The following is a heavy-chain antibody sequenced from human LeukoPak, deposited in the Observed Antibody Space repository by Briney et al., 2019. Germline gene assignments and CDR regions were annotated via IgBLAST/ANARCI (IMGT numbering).Heavy chain of an antibody. CDR3: ARGDYDSSGYYSNFDY. D-gene: IGHD3-22*01. J-gene: IGHJ4*02. CDR1: GYTFTSYY. V-gene: IGHV1-46*01. CDR2: INPSGGST. Sequence: ASVTVSCKASGYTFTSYYMHWVRQAPGQGLEWMGIINPSGGSTSYAQKFQGRVTMTRDTSTSTVYMELSSLRSEDTAVYYCARGDYDSSGYYSNFDYWGQGTLVTVSS.